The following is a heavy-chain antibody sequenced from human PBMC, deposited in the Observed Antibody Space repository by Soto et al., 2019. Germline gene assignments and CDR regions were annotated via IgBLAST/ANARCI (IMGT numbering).Heavy chain of an antibody. V-gene: IGHV1-69*06. CDR1: GGTFSSYA. J-gene: IGHJ4*02. D-gene: IGHD3-22*01. CDR3: ARLHDYYDSSGYPVGYSDY. Sequence: SVKVSCKASGGTFSSYAISWVRQAPGQGLEWMGGIIPIFGTANYAQKFQGRVTITADKSTSTAYMELSSLRSEDTAVYYCARLHDYYDSSGYPVGYSDYWGQGTLVTVSS. CDR2: IIPIFGTA.